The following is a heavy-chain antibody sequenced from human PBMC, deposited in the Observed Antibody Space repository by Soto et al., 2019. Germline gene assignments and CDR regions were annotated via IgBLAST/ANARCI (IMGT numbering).Heavy chain of an antibody. Sequence: EVQLVESGGGLVQPGRSLRLSCAASGFTFDDYAMHWVRQAPGKGLEWVSGISWNSGSIGYADSVKGRFTSSRDNAKNSLYLQMNSLRAEDTALYYCAKDRTSSSSTYYYGMDVWGQGTTVTVSS. CDR2: ISWNSGSI. D-gene: IGHD6-6*01. CDR3: AKDRTSSSSTYYYGMDV. CDR1: GFTFDDYA. J-gene: IGHJ6*02. V-gene: IGHV3-9*01.